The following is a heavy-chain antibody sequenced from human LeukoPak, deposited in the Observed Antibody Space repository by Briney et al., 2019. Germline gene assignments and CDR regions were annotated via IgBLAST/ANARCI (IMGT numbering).Heavy chain of an antibody. D-gene: IGHD2-15*01. Sequence: PGGSLRLSCAASGFTFSSYSMYWVRQAPGKGLVWVSRINSDGSSTSYADSVKGRFTISRDNAKNTLYLQMNSLRAEDTAVYYCAREVVVAATPLDYWGQGTLVTVSS. CDR2: INSDGSST. J-gene: IGHJ4*02. V-gene: IGHV3-74*01. CDR1: GFTFSSYS. CDR3: AREVVVAATPLDY.